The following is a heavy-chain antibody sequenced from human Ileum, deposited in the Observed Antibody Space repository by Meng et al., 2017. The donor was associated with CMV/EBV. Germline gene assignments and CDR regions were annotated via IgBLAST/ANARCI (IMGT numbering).Heavy chain of an antibody. CDR1: GGTFSSYT. J-gene: IGHJ6*02. D-gene: IGHD3-22*01. V-gene: IGHV1-69*04. CDR2: IIPILGIA. Sequence: SVKVSCKASGGTFSSYTISWVRQAPGQGLEWMGRIIPILGIANYAQKFQGRVTITADKSTSTAYMELSSLRSEDTAVYYCARDSKSVVVNYYYYYGMDVWGQGTTVTVSS. CDR3: ARDSKSVVVNYYYYYGMDV.